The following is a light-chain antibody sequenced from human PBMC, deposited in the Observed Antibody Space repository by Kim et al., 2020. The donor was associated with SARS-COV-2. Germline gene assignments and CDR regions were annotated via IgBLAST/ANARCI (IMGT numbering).Light chain of an antibody. CDR3: QQYNTLYS. J-gene: IGKJ2*03. Sequence: LSVSPGERAPLSCRASQSIGRNLAWYQQKPGQVPRLLIYGASTRAAGISARFSGIGSGTEFTLTISSLQSEDFAVYYCQQYNTLYSFGQGTKLEI. CDR1: QSIGRN. V-gene: IGKV3D-15*01. CDR2: GAS.